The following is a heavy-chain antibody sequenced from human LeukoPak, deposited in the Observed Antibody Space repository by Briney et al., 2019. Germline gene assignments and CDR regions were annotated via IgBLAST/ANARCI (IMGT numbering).Heavy chain of an antibody. V-gene: IGHV3-30*03. D-gene: IGHD5-18*01. CDR3: ARGRGYSQSNWVDP. J-gene: IGHJ5*02. CDR1: GFTFSSYG. Sequence: GGSLRLSCAASGFTFSSYGMHWVRQAPGKGLEWVAVISYDGSNKYYADSVKGRFTISRDNSKNTLYLQMNSLRAEDTAVYYCARGRGYSQSNWVDPWGQGTMVTVSS. CDR2: ISYDGSNK.